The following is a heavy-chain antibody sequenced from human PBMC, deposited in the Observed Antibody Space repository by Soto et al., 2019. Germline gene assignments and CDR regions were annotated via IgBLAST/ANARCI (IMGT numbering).Heavy chain of an antibody. V-gene: IGHV3-73*02. CDR1: GFTFSDSA. CDR3: TRHVADY. CDR2: IRSKANSYAT. Sequence: EVQLVESGGGLVQPGGSLKLSCAASGFTFSDSAIHWVRQTSGKGLEWVGRIRSKANSYATAYAASVTGRVTISSDDSKNTAYLQMNSLKTEDTAVYYCTRHVADYWGQGTLVTVSS. J-gene: IGHJ4*02.